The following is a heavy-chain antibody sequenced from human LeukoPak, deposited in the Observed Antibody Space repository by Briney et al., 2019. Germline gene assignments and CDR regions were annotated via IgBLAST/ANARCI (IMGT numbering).Heavy chain of an antibody. CDR2: INSDGSST. CDR3: ARVEEATTFNP. J-gene: IGHJ5*02. CDR1: GFTFSSYW. V-gene: IGHV3-74*01. Sequence: GGSLRLSCAASGFTFSSYWMHWVRQAPGKGLVWVSRINSDGSSTSYADSVKGRFTISRDNAKNSLFLQMNSLRAEDTAVYYCARVEEATTFNPWGQGTLVTVSS. D-gene: IGHD1-1*01.